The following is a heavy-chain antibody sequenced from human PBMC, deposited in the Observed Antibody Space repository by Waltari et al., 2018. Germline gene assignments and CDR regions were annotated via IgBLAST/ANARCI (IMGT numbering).Heavy chain of an antibody. CDR1: GYAINSGFY. V-gene: IGHV4-38-2*01. J-gene: IGHJ5*02. D-gene: IGHD2-8*02. Sequence: QVQLQESGPRLVKPSETLCLTCDVSGYAINSGFYWGWFRQAPEKGLEWIATIYHDGTTFYNPSLTSRVNTSMDTSKNQISLKLKSVTAADTAVYYCTRQTLGYCTSAACRRLEAWGQGTLVTVSS. CDR3: TRQTLGYCTSAACRRLEA. CDR2: IYHDGTT.